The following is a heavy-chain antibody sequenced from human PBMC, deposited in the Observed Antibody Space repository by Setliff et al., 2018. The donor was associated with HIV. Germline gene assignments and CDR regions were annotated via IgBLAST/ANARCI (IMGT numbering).Heavy chain of an antibody. CDR2: ISAYNGKT. CDR1: GYTFTRYG. V-gene: IGHV1-18*01. D-gene: IGHD3-10*01. Sequence: ASVKVSCKASGYTFTRYGISWVRQAPGQGLEWMGWISAYNGKTNYEQKLQGRVTMTTDTSTSTAYMVLRSLRSDDTAVYYCAREGLIWFGELSLDDAFDIWGQGTMVTVSS. J-gene: IGHJ3*02. CDR3: AREGLIWFGELSLDDAFDI.